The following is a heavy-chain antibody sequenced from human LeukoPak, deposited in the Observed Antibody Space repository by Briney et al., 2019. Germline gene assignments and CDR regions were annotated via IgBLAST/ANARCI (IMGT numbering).Heavy chain of an antibody. J-gene: IGHJ2*01. V-gene: IGHV1-2*02. Sequence: ASVKVSCKASGYTFTGYYMHWVRQAPGQGLEWMGWINPNSGGTSYAQKFQGRVTMTRDTSISTAYMELSRLRSDDTAVYYCAREYYYDSSGDWYFDLWGRGTLVTVSS. D-gene: IGHD3-22*01. CDR1: GYTFTGYY. CDR3: AREYYYDSSGDWYFDL. CDR2: INPNSGGT.